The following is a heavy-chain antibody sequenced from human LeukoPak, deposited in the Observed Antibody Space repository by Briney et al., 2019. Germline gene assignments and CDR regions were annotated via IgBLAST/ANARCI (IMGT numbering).Heavy chain of an antibody. CDR2: IYYSGST. CDR1: GGSISSSSYY. J-gene: IGHJ5*02. D-gene: IGHD1-7*01. CDR3: ASNELRNDWFDP. Sequence: PSETLSLTCTVSGGSISSSSYYWGWIRQPPGKGLEWIGSIYYSGSTYYNPSPKSRVTISVDTSKNQFSLKLSSVTAADTAVYYCASNELRNDWFDPWGQGTLVTVSS. V-gene: IGHV4-39*07.